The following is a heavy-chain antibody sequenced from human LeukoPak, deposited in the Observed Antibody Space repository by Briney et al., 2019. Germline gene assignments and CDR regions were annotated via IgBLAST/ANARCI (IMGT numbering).Heavy chain of an antibody. CDR1: GGSISSGSYY. D-gene: IGHD6-13*01. V-gene: IGHV4-61*02. CDR3: ATSSIAAALDY. Sequence: SETLSLTCTVSGGSISSGSYYWSWIRQPAGKGLEWIGRIYTSGSTNYNPSLKSRVTISVDTSKNQFSLKLSSVTAADTAVYYCATSSIAAALDYWGQGTLVTVSS. J-gene: IGHJ4*02. CDR2: IYTSGST.